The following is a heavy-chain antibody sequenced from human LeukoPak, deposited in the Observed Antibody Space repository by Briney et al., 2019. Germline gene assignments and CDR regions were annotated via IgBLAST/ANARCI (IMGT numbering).Heavy chain of an antibody. CDR1: GGSISSRNW. V-gene: IGHV4-4*02. D-gene: IGHD4-17*01. CDR3: ARASHDYGGYSHFDY. CDR2: IYHSGST. J-gene: IGHJ4*02. Sequence: PSETLSLTCAVSGGSISSRNWWSWVRQPPGKGLEWIGEIYHSGSTNYNPSLKTRVTISVDKSKNQFSLKLSSVTAADTAVYYCARASHDYGGYSHFDYWGQETLVTVSS.